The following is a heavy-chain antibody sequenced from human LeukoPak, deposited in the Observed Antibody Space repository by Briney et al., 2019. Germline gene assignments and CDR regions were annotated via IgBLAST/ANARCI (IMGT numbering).Heavy chain of an antibody. D-gene: IGHD3-22*01. CDR1: GGTFSSYA. V-gene: IGHV1-69*13. Sequence: GASVKVSCKASGGTFSSYAISWVRQAPGQGLEWMGGIIPIFGTANYAQKFQGRVTITADESTSTAYMELSSLRSEDTAVYYCARDEDYYDSSGYVWGQGTLVTVSS. J-gene: IGHJ4*02. CDR3: ARDEDYYDSSGYV. CDR2: IIPIFGTA.